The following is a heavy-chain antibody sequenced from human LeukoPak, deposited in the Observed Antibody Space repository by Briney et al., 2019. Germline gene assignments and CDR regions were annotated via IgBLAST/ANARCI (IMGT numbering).Heavy chain of an antibody. CDR2: LNPSGGST. CDR3: HVVVVAATGDVVY. Sequence: ASVKVSCKASGYTFTSYYIHWVRQAPGQGLEWMGILNPSGGSTSYAQKFQGRVTMTRDTSTSTAYMELSSLRSEDTAVYYCHVVVVAATGDVVYWGQGTLVTVSS. V-gene: IGHV1-46*01. J-gene: IGHJ4*02. D-gene: IGHD2-15*01. CDR1: GYTFTSYY.